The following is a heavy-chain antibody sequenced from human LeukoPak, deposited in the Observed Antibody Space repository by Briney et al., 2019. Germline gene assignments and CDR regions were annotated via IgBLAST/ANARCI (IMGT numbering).Heavy chain of an antibody. CDR3: ARDARVGDPFDY. J-gene: IGHJ4*02. Sequence: GGSLRLSCTASGFTFSNYWMHWVRQAPGKGLVWVSRIRTDGDTSYADSVRGRFTISRDNSKNTLYLQMNSLRAEDTAVYYCARDARVGDPFDYWGQGTLVTVSS. CDR1: GFTFSNYW. D-gene: IGHD4-17*01. CDR2: IRTDGDT. V-gene: IGHV3-74*01.